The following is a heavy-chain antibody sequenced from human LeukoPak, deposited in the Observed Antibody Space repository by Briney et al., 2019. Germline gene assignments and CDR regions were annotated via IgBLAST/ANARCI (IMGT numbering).Heavy chain of an antibody. CDR3: ARYPRSGSDIYLGYYYYMDV. J-gene: IGHJ6*03. D-gene: IGHD1-26*01. CDR1: GYSFTNYG. Sequence: ASVKVSCKASGYSFTNYGITWVRQAPGQGLEWMGCISGHNGDTKYAQKLQGRVTMTTDTSTSTAYMELRSLRSDDTAVYYCARYPRSGSDIYLGYYYYMDVWGKGTTVTVSS. CDR2: ISGHNGDT. V-gene: IGHV1-18*01.